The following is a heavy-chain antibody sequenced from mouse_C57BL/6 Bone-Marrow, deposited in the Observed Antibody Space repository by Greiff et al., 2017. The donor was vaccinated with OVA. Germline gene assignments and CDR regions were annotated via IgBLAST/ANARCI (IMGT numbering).Heavy chain of an antibody. Sequence: EVMLVESGGGLVQSGRSLRLSCATSGFTFSDFYMEWVRQAPGKGLEWIAASRNKANDYTTEYSASVKGRFIVSRDTSQSILYLQMNALRAEDTAIYYCARSYDYDGGFAYWGQGTLVTVSA. D-gene: IGHD2-4*01. V-gene: IGHV7-1*01. CDR2: SRNKANDYTT. J-gene: IGHJ3*01. CDR3: ARSYDYDGGFAY. CDR1: GFTFSDFY.